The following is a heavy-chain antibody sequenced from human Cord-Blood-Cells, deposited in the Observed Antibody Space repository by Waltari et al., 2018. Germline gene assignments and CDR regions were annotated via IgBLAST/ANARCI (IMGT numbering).Heavy chain of an antibody. V-gene: IGHV4-59*01. D-gene: IGHD3-10*01. J-gene: IGHJ4*02. CDR2: IYYSGGT. Sequence: QVQLQESGPGLVKPSETLSLTCTVPGGSISSYYWSWIRQPPGQGLEWFGYIYYSGGTNYNPPLKSRVTILVDTSKNQFSLKLSSVAAAETAVYYCARGRYDYYGSGSYRGFDYWGQGTLVTVSS. CDR3: ARGRYDYYGSGSYRGFDY. CDR1: GGSISSYY.